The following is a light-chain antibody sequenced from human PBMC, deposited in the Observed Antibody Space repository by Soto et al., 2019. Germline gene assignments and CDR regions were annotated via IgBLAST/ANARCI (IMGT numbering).Light chain of an antibody. CDR2: AAS. CDR1: QVISTS. Sequence: DIQLTQSPSFLSPSIGESVTITCRASQVISTSLAWYQVKPGKAPKLLIYAASTLESGVPSRFSATVSGTEFSLTISSLQPDDFATYYCQQYNTYSFGQGTRLEIK. J-gene: IGKJ5*01. V-gene: IGKV1-9*01. CDR3: QQYNTYS.